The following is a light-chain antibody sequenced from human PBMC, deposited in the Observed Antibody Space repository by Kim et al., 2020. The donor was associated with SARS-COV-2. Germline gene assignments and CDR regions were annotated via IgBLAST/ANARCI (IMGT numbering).Light chain of an antibody. Sequence: QSALTQPASVSGSPGLSITISCAGTSSDIGAYQYVSWYQQHPGKAPKLLIYDVYNRPSGVSDRFSGSKSGNTASPAISGLQTEDEADYYCSSYTRSSTLVFGTGTKVTVL. V-gene: IGLV2-14*03. J-gene: IGLJ1*01. CDR2: DVY. CDR1: SSDIGAYQY. CDR3: SSYTRSSTLV.